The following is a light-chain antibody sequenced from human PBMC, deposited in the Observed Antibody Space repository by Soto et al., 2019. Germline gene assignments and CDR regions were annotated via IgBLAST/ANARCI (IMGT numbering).Light chain of an antibody. CDR2: GAS. V-gene: IGKV3-20*01. CDR3: QQYGTSPYT. Sequence: EIVLTQSPGTLSLSPGERATLSCRANQTVSTNYLAWYQQKPGQAPRLLIYGASGRATGVPDRFSGSGSGTDFALTISRLEPEDFAVYYCQQYGTSPYTFGQGTKLEIK. CDR1: QTVSTNY. J-gene: IGKJ2*01.